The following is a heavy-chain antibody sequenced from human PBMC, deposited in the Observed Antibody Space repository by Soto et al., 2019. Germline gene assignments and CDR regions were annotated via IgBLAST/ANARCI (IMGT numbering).Heavy chain of an antibody. J-gene: IGHJ4*02. V-gene: IGHV2-26*01. D-gene: IGHD4-4*01. CDR2: IFSNDEK. CDR1: GFSLSNARMG. CDR3: ARTLPDYSNVPNFDY. Sequence: QVTLKESGPVLVKPTETLTLTCTVSGFSLSNARMGVSWIRQPPGKALEWLAHIFSNDEKSYSTSLKSRLTSSKDTSKSQVVLTMTNMDPVDTATYYCARTLPDYSNVPNFDYWGQGTLVTVSS.